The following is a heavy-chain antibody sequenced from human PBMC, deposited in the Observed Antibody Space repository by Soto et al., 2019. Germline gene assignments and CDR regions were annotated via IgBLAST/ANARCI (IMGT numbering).Heavy chain of an antibody. CDR3: ANDLHWYGMDV. Sequence: EVQLLESGGGLVQPGESLRLSCAASGFTFGNYFMNWVRQAPGKGLEWVSDISSNGGRTHYADSVWGRFTISRDNSSNTLYLQMSSLRAEDTALYYCANDLHWYGMDVWGQGTTVTVSS. CDR2: ISSNGGRT. D-gene: IGHD1-1*01. J-gene: IGHJ6*02. V-gene: IGHV3-23*01. CDR1: GFTFGNYF.